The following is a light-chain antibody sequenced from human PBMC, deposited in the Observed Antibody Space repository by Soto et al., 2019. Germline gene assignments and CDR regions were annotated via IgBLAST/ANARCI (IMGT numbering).Light chain of an antibody. V-gene: IGLV1-47*01. Sequence: QSVPTQPPSASGTPGQRVTISCSGSSSNIGSNYVYWYQQLPGTAPKLLIYNNNQWPSGVPDRISGSKSGTSASLAISGLRSEDEADYYCAAWDDSLSGVVFGGGTKLTVL. CDR2: NNN. CDR3: AAWDDSLSGVV. J-gene: IGLJ2*01. CDR1: SSNIGSNY.